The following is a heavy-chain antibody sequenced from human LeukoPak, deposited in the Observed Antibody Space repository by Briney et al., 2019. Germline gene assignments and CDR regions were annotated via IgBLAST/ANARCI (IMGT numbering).Heavy chain of an antibody. J-gene: IGHJ4*02. Sequence: LPGGSLRLSCVASGFTFSDYAMNWVRQAPGKGLEWVSTFKTNSGQVYYAESVRGRFTISRVNSKNTVYLEMSSLRAEDMALYFCARSVPDYTRFDYWGQGALVIVSS. CDR2: FKTNSGQV. CDR1: GFTFSDYA. D-gene: IGHD4-11*01. CDR3: ARSVPDYTRFDY. V-gene: IGHV3-23*01.